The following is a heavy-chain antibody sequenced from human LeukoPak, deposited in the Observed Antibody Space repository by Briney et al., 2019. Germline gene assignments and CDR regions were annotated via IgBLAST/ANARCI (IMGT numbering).Heavy chain of an antibody. CDR1: GFPFSSYW. CDR3: TRVGYIDEGIDY. Sequence: GGSLRLSCVASGFPFSSYWMTWARQAPGKGLEWVANIKQDGSKKSYVDSVKGRFTISRDNAKNSLYLQMNSLRAEDTAIYYCTRVGYIDEGIDYWGQGTLVTVSS. D-gene: IGHD5-24*01. J-gene: IGHJ4*02. V-gene: IGHV3-7*04. CDR2: IKQDGSKK.